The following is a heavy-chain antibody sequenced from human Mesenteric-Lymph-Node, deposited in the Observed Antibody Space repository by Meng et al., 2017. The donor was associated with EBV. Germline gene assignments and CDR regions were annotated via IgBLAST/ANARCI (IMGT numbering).Heavy chain of an antibody. J-gene: IGHJ2*01. CDR1: GASISSGGYY. Sequence: QVHPQGLAPGLVKPSETLSLTCTVSGASISSGGYYWNWIRQSPGKGLELIGYIFYGGYTYYNLSLKSRVTISVDVSKNQFSLKLTSVTAADTAVYYCARMEFTYSWYFDLWGRGTLVTVSS. CDR3: ARMEFTYSWYFDL. D-gene: IGHD1-1*01. V-gene: IGHV4-30-4*01. CDR2: IFYGGYT.